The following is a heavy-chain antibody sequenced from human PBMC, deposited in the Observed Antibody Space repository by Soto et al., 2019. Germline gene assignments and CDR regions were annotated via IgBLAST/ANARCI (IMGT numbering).Heavy chain of an antibody. CDR2: IYYSGST. D-gene: IGHD4-17*01. CDR3: ARVGDYLVGYFDY. V-gene: IGHV4-30-4*01. CDR1: GGSISSGDYY. Sequence: SETLSLTCTVSGGSISSGDYYWSWIRQPPGKGLEWIGYIYYSGSTYYNPSLKSRVTISVDTSRNQFSLKLSSVTAADTAVYYCARVGDYLVGYFDYWGQGTLVTVSS. J-gene: IGHJ4*02.